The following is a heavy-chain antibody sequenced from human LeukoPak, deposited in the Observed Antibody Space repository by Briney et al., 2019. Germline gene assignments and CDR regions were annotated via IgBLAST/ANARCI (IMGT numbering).Heavy chain of an antibody. CDR1: GFTVSSNY. D-gene: IGHD2-15*01. CDR3: ARDDSLYGMDV. J-gene: IGHJ6*02. Sequence: GGSLRLSCAASGFTVSSNYMSWVRQAPGKGLEWVSVIYSGGSTYYADSVKGRFTISRDNSENTLYLQMNSLRAEDTAVYYCARDDSLYGMDVWGQGTTVTVSS. V-gene: IGHV3-53*01. CDR2: IYSGGST.